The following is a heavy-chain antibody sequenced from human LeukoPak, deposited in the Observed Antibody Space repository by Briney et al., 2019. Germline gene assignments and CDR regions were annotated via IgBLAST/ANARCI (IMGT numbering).Heavy chain of an antibody. CDR3: ATLPSIVVVPAALPGDI. CDR1: GGTFSSYA. J-gene: IGHJ3*02. V-gene: IGHV1-69*13. CDR2: IIPIFSTS. Sequence: PTASVAVSCTASGGTFSSYAISWVRQAPGEGLEWMGGIIPIFSTSTYAQTFQGRVPITADESTSPAYMELSSLRSEDTAVYYCATLPSIVVVPAALPGDIWGQGTMVTVSS. D-gene: IGHD2-2*01.